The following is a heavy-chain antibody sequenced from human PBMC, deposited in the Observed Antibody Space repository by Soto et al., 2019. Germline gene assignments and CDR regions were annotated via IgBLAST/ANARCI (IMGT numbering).Heavy chain of an antibody. CDR1: GGSFSPNY. D-gene: IGHD3-22*01. CDR2: IYYGGTS. J-gene: IGHJ4*02. V-gene: IGHV4-59*08. Sequence: SETLSLTCTMSGGSFSPNYWSWIRKHPGKALEWVGYIYYGGTSSYNPSLKSRVTISLDTSNNHFSLRLISVTAADTAVYYCARHTEDPAAYYRYYFDYWGQGALVTVSS. CDR3: ARHTEDPAAYYRYYFDY.